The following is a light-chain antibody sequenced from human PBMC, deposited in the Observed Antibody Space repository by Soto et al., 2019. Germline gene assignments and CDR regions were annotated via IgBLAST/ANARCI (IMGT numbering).Light chain of an antibody. CDR3: QQVNIYPIT. CDR1: QGISSY. Sequence: AIRMTQSPSSLSASTGDRVTITCRASQGISSYLAWYQQKPGKAPKLLIYAASTLQSGVPSRFSGSGSGTEFTLTISSLQPEDFATYHCQQVNIYPITFGQGTRLEIK. CDR2: AAS. J-gene: IGKJ5*01. V-gene: IGKV1-8*01.